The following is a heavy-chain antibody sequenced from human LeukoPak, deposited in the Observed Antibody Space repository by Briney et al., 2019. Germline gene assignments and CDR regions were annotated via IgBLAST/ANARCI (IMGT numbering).Heavy chain of an antibody. Sequence: GGSLRLSCAASGFILSPYSMHWVRQAPGKGLEWVALISFDGTIKYYGDSVKGRFTISRDNSKNTLYLQMNSLRAEDTAVYYCAKDKGYSGYDSYFDYWGQGTLVTVSS. CDR1: GFILSPYS. D-gene: IGHD5-12*01. CDR3: AKDKGYSGYDSYFDY. J-gene: IGHJ4*02. CDR2: ISFDGTIK. V-gene: IGHV3-30*14.